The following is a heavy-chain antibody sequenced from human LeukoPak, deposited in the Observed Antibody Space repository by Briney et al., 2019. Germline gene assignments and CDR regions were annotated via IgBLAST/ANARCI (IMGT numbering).Heavy chain of an antibody. Sequence: PGGSLRLSCAASESTFSSYGTNWVRQAPGKGLEWVSRISGSGTYTDYTDSVKGRFTIPRDNAKNSLYLQMNSLRAKDTALYFCARGVGYCSSSRCSPGYYMDVWGQGTTVTVFS. CDR2: ISGSGTYT. CDR3: ARGVGYCSSSRCSPGYYMDV. D-gene: IGHD2-15*01. V-gene: IGHV3-21*01. J-gene: IGHJ6*03. CDR1: ESTFSSYG.